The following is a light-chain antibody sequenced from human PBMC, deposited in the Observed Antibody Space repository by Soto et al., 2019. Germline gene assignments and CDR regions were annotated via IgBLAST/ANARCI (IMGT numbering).Light chain of an antibody. Sequence: EIALTQSPATLSLSPGARATLSCRASQSVSSYLAWYQQKPGQAPRLLIYDASNRATGIPARFSGRGSGTDFTLTISSLETEDVAIYYCQQRINCPPSTFEQVTKLETK. CDR1: QSVSSY. V-gene: IGKV3-11*01. CDR2: DAS. CDR3: QQRINCPPST. J-gene: IGKJ2*02.